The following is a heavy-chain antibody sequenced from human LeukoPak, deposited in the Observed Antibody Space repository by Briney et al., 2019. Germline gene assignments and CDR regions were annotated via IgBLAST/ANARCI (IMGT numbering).Heavy chain of an antibody. CDR1: GYTFTSYG. D-gene: IGHD3-10*01. Sequence: ASVKVSCKASGYTFTSYGISWVRQAPGQGLEWMGWISAYNGNTNYAQKLQGRVTMTTDTSTSTAYMELRSLRSDDTAVCYCARDFGEITMVRGVIRKDYWGQGTLVTVSS. CDR3: ARDFGEITMVRGVIRKDY. J-gene: IGHJ4*02. V-gene: IGHV1-18*01. CDR2: ISAYNGNT.